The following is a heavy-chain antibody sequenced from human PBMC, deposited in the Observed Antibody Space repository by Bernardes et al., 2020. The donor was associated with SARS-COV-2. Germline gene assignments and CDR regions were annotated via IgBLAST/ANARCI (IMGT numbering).Heavy chain of an antibody. CDR3: ARSGLPGTITYSYYYMDV. J-gene: IGHJ6*03. V-gene: IGHV3-23*01. CDR1: GFTFSTYA. Sequence: GGSLRLFCAASGFTFSTYAMSWVRQAPGKGLEWVSGISDSGGRPYYADSVKGRFTISRDNSKSTLYLQMHSLRAEDTAVYFCARSGLPGTITYSYYYMDVWGKGTTVTVSS. D-gene: IGHD2-2*01. CDR2: ISDSGGRP.